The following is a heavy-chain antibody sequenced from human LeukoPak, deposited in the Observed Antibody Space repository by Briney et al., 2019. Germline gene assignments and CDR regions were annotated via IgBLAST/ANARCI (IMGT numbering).Heavy chain of an antibody. CDR2: INPNSGGT. J-gene: IGHJ6*02. CDR3: ARDAGFGELLSAPNYYYYGMDV. V-gene: IGHV1-2*02. D-gene: IGHD3-10*01. Sequence: ASVKVSCKASGYTFTGYYMHWVRQAPGQGLGWMGWINPNSGGTNYAQKFQGRVTMTRDTSISTAYMELSGLRSDDTAVYYCARDAGFGELLSAPNYYYYGMDVWGQGTTVTVSS. CDR1: GYTFTGYY.